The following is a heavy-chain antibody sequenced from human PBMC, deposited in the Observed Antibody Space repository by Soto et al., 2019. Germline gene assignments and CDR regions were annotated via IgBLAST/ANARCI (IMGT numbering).Heavy chain of an antibody. CDR2: INPGNGNT. CDR1: VYIFTSLA. V-gene: IGHV1-3*01. Sequence: ASVKVSCKASVYIFTSLAMHWVRLAPGQRLEWMGWINPGNGNTKYSQSFQGRVTITRDTSASTAYMELSSLRSEDTAVYFCARDLDAYNSTGYWGQGTLVTVSS. CDR3: ARDLDAYNSTGY. J-gene: IGHJ4*02. D-gene: IGHD1-1*01.